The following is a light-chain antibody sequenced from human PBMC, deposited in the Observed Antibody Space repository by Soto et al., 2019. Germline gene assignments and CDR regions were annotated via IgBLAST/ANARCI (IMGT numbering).Light chain of an antibody. CDR3: QSFDSGLSVV. CDR2: SNN. Sequence: QSVLTQPPSASGTPGQRVTISCSGSSSNIGSNTVNWYQQLPGTAPKLLIYSNNQRPSGVPDRFSGSKSGTSASLAISGLQSEDEADYYCQSFDSGLSVVFGGGTKLTVL. J-gene: IGLJ2*01. CDR1: SSNIGSNT. V-gene: IGLV1-44*01.